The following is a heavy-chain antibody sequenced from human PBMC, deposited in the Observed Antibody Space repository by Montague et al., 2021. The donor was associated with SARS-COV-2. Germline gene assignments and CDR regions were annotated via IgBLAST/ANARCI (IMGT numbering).Heavy chain of an antibody. Sequence: SLRLSCAASGFTFSSYWMSWVRQTPGKGLEWVANIKPDGGEKHYLDSXKGRFTISRDNAKNSLNLQMDSLGAEDTALYYCARDSRIVGATGGMDVWGQGTTVIVSS. CDR3: ARDSRIVGATGGMDV. D-gene: IGHD1-26*01. CDR1: GFTFSSYW. J-gene: IGHJ6*02. CDR2: IKPDGGEK. V-gene: IGHV3-7*03.